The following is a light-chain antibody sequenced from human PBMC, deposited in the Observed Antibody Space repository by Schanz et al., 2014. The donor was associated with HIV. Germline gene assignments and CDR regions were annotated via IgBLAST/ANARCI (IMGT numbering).Light chain of an antibody. CDR3: QQYNDWPWT. Sequence: IVLTQSPATLSVSPGERATLSCRAGQSVTSSLAWNQQKPGQAPRLLIYGASTRATGIPDRFSGSGSGTDFTLTISSLEPEDFAVYYCQQYNDWPWTFGRGTKVDI. CDR2: GAS. V-gene: IGKV3-15*01. CDR1: QSVTSS. J-gene: IGKJ1*01.